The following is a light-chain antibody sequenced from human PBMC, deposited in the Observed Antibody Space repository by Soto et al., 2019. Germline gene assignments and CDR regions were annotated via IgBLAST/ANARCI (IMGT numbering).Light chain of an antibody. V-gene: IGKV3-15*01. Sequence: EIVMTQSPATLSVSPGERATLSCRASQSVYRNLAWYQQPPGQAPRLLIYVASTRATGIPARFSGRGSGPEFAPAIRGLPAEDFAVYSWQQYQSWPLTFGGGTTVEIK. J-gene: IGKJ4*01. CDR2: VAS. CDR1: QSVYRN. CDR3: QQYQSWPLT.